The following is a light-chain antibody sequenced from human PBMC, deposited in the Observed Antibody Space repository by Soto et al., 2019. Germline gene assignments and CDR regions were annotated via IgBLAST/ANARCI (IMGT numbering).Light chain of an antibody. V-gene: IGLV1-47*01. CDR1: RSNIGRNF. J-gene: IGLJ2*01. CDR3: CSYAGTYSPV. Sequence: QSVLTQSPSASGTPGQRVTISCSGSRSNIGRNFAYWYQHVPGTAPRLLIQRNNERPSGVPDRFSGSKSGNTASLTISGLQADDEADYYCCSYAGTYSPVLGGGTKVTVL. CDR2: RNN.